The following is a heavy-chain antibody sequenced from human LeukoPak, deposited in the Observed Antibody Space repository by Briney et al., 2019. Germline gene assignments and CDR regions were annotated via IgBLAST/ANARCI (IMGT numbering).Heavy chain of an antibody. D-gene: IGHD4-17*01. J-gene: IGHJ4*02. Sequence: GGSLRLSCAASGFTFSSYWMSWVRQAPGKGLEWVSAIGGSGSRRYHADSVKGRFTISRDNSRNTLYLQMNSLRAEDTAVYYCARAYADSGDYEAYWGQGTLVTVSS. V-gene: IGHV3-23*01. CDR2: IGGSGSRR. CDR3: ARAYADSGDYEAY. CDR1: GFTFSSYW.